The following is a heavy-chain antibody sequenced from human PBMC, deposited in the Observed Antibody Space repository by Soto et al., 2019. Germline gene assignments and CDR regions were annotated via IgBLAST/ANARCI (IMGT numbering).Heavy chain of an antibody. CDR1: GFTFSGYA. J-gene: IGHJ4*02. V-gene: IGHV3-23*01. CDR2: ISGGGGSA. CDR3: AKGGCSGGTCYLLDH. Sequence: GGSLRLSCAASGFTFSGYAMSWVRQAPGKGLEWVSTISGGGGSAYYADSVKGRFTISRENSKNTLYLRMNSLRAEDTGLYYCAKGGCSGGTCYLLDHWGQGTLVTVSS. D-gene: IGHD2-15*01.